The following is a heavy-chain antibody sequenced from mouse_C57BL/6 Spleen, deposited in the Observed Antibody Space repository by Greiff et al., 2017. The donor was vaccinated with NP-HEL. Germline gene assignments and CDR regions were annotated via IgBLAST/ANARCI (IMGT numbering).Heavy chain of an antibody. V-gene: IGHV1-85*01. J-gene: IGHJ3*01. Sequence: VKLMESGPELVKPGASVKLSCKASGYTFTSYDINWVKQRPGQGLEWIGWIYPRDGSTKYNEKFKGKATLTVDTSSSTAYMELHSLTSEDSAVYFCARSGTATGSWFAYWGQGTLVTVSA. CDR1: GYTFTSYD. D-gene: IGHD6-1*01. CDR2: IYPRDGST. CDR3: ARSGTATGSWFAY.